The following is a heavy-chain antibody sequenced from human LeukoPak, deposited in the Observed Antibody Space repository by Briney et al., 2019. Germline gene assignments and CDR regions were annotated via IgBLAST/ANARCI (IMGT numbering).Heavy chain of an antibody. J-gene: IGHJ5*02. V-gene: IGHV4-34*01. D-gene: IGHD2-2*01. Sequence: GSLRLSCAASGFTFSSYEMNWVRQAPGKGLEWIGEINHSGSTNYNPSLKSRVTISVDTSKNQFSLKLSSVTAADTAVYYCARTTEDCNSASCYQYCFDPWGQGTLVTVSS. CDR1: GFTFSSYE. CDR3: ARTTEDCNSASCYQYCFDP. CDR2: INHSGST.